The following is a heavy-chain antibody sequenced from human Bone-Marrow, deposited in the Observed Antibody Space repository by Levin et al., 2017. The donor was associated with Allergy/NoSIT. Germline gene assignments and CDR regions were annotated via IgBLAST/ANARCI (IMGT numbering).Heavy chain of an antibody. CDR1: GFTFDDYT. J-gene: IGHJ4*02. D-gene: IGHD3/OR15-3a*01. Sequence: GGSLRLSCAASGFTFDDYTMHWVRQPPGKSLEWVSLVSWDGGVTYYADAVKGRFTISRDNNKNSLYLQMKSLGPEDTALYYCAKYSSADVWTGNFEDWGQGTLVTVSS. V-gene: IGHV3-43*01. CDR3: AKYSSADVWTGNFED. CDR2: VSWDGGVT.